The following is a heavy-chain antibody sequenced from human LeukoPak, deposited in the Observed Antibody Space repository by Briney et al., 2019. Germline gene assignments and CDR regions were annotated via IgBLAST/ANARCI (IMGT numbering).Heavy chain of an antibody. D-gene: IGHD3-10*01. CDR2: IYYSGST. CDR3: ARGSGGFFHYMDV. Sequence: SETLSLTCTVSGGSISSYYWSCIRQPPGKRLQGFGWIYYSGSTNYNPSLQSRVTISVDTSKNQFSLKLSSVTAADTAVYYCARGSGGFFHYMDVWGKGTTVTVSS. J-gene: IGHJ6*03. V-gene: IGHV4-59*01. CDR1: GGSISSYY.